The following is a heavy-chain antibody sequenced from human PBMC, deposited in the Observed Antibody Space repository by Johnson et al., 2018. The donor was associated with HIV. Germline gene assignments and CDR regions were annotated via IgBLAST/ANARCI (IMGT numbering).Heavy chain of an antibody. CDR3: AREELEPDVFDI. V-gene: IGHV3-30*04. D-gene: IGHD1-1*01. Sequence: VQLVESGGGVVQPGRSLRLSCAASGFTFSSYAMHWVRQAPGKGLEWVAVIWYDGSNKYYADSVKGRFTISRDNSKNTLYLQMNSLRAEDTAVYYCAREELEPDVFDIWGQGTMVTVSS. CDR1: GFTFSSYA. CDR2: IWYDGSNK. J-gene: IGHJ3*02.